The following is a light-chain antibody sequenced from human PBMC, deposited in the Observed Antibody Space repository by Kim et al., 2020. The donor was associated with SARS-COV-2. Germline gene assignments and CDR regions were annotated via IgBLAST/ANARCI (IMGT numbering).Light chain of an antibody. CDR2: LGS. J-gene: IGKJ2*01. CDR3: MQALQTPYT. V-gene: IGKV2-28*01. Sequence: DIVMTQSPLSLPVTPGEPASISCWSSQSLLHSNGYNYLDWYLQKPGQSPQLLIYLGSNRASGVPDRFSGSGSGTDFTLKISRVEAEDVGVYYCMQALQTPYTFGQGTKLEI. CDR1: QSLLHSNGYNY.